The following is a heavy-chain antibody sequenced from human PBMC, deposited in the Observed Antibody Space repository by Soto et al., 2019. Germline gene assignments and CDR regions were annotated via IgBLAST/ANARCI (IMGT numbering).Heavy chain of an antibody. CDR2: IKQDGSGT. J-gene: IGHJ6*02. V-gene: IGHV3-7*01. CDR1: GFLFSAYC. CDR3: ARGPEGCHPLYNYGLDL. Sequence: GGSLRLSCAAYGFLFSAYCMSWVRQAPGKGLEWVASIKQDGSGTYYVETVKGRFTITRDNSKSSVDLEMSSLRAEDTAVYYCARGPEGCHPLYNYGLDLWGQGTPVTVSS.